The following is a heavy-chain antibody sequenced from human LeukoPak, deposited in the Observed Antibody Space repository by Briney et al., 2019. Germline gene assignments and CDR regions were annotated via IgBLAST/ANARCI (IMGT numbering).Heavy chain of an antibody. V-gene: IGHV4-59*01. J-gene: IGHJ4*02. CDR2: IYYSGST. D-gene: IGHD4-23*01. CDR3: ARDYYGGNSSPYYFDY. CDR1: GGSISSYY. Sequence: PSETLSLTCTVSGGSISSYYWSWIRQPPGKGLEWIGYIYYSGSTNYNPSLKSRVTISVDTSKNQFSLKLSSVTAADTAAYYCARDYYGGNSSPYYFDYWGQGTLVTVSS.